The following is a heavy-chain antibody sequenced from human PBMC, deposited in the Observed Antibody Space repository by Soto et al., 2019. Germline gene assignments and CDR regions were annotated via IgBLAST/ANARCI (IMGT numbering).Heavy chain of an antibody. CDR2: ISGSGGST. J-gene: IGHJ6*02. CDR3: AKGLDFGVVSSPSYYYYGMDV. D-gene: IGHD3-3*01. V-gene: IGHV3-23*01. Sequence: GESLKISCAASGFTFSSYAMSWVRQAPGKGLEWVSAISGSGGSTYYADSVKGRFTISRDNSKNTLYLQMNSLRAEDTAVYYCAKGLDFGVVSSPSYYYYGMDVWGQGTTVTVSS. CDR1: GFTFSSYA.